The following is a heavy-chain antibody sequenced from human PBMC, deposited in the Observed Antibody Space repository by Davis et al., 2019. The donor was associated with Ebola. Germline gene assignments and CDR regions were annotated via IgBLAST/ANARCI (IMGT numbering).Heavy chain of an antibody. CDR2: IYNSGRS. Sequence: SETLSLTCTVSGGSISSYYWTWVRQTPGKELEWIGYIYNSGRSTYNPSLKSRVTMSIDTSKMQFSLKLTSVTAADTAVYYCVRERVVVVPTTLHYYAMDVWGQGTTVTVSS. D-gene: IGHD2-2*01. CDR1: GGSISSYY. J-gene: IGHJ6*02. CDR3: VRERVVVVPTTLHYYAMDV. V-gene: IGHV4-59*01.